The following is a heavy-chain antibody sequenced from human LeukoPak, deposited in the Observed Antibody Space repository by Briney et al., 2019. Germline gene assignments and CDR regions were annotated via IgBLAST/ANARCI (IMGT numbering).Heavy chain of an antibody. CDR2: IYYSGST. V-gene: IGHV4-59*01. J-gene: IGHJ3*02. CDR1: GGSITTYY. Sequence: SETLSLTCSVSGGSITTYYWNWIRQPPGEGLEWIGYIYYSGSTYYNPSLQSRVTISLDTSTNQFSLRLSSVTAADTAVYYCARSYLPTSLVAFDIWGQGTMVTVSS. D-gene: IGHD2-8*01. CDR3: ARSYLPTSLVAFDI.